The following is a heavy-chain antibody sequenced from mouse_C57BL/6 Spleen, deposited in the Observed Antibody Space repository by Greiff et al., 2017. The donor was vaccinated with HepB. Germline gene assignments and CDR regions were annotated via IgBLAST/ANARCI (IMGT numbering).Heavy chain of an antibody. V-gene: IGHV1-55*01. CDR1: GYTFTSYW. CDR2: IYPGSGST. D-gene: IGHD1-3*01. CDR3: ARWGTKLGPCFAY. Sequence: QVQLQQPGAELVKPGASVKMSCKASGYTFTSYWITWVKQRPGQGLEWIGDIYPGSGSTNYNEKFKSKATLTVDTSSSTAYMQLSSLTSEDSAVYYCARWGTKLGPCFAYWGQGTLVTVSA. J-gene: IGHJ3*01.